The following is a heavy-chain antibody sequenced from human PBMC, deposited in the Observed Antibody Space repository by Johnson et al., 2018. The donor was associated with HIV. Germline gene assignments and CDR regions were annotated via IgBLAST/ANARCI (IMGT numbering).Heavy chain of an antibody. V-gene: IGHV3-30-3*01. J-gene: IGHJ3*02. Sequence: QVKLVESGGGVVQPGRSLRLSCAGSAFTFSSYAMHWVRQAPGKGLEWVAVISYDGSNKYYADSVKGRFTVSRDNSKNTLYLQMNSLRAEDTAVYYCARDWDPGEPMGAFDIWGQGTMVTVSS. D-gene: IGHD3-16*01. CDR3: ARDWDPGEPMGAFDI. CDR1: AFTFSSYA. CDR2: ISYDGSNK.